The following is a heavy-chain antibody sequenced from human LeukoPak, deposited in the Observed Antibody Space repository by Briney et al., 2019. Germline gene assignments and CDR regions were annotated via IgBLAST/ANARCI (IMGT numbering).Heavy chain of an antibody. CDR1: GYTFTSYG. CDR3: ATGGSYEPQAGDY. J-gene: IGHJ4*02. D-gene: IGHD1-26*01. V-gene: IGHV1-18*01. Sequence: GPVKVSCKASGYTFTSYGISWMRQAPGQGLEWMGWISAYNGNTNYAQKLQGRVTITTDTSTSTAYMELRSLRSDDTAVYYCATGGSYEPQAGDYWGQGTLVTVSA. CDR2: ISAYNGNT.